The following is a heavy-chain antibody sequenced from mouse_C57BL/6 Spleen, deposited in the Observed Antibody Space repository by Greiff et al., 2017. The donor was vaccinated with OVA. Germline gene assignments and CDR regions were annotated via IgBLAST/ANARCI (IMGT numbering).Heavy chain of an antibody. CDR2: IDPSDSYT. CDR1: GYTFTSYW. J-gene: IGHJ2*01. V-gene: IGHV1-69*01. Sequence: VKLMESGAELVMPGASVKLSCKASGYTFTSYWMHWVKQRPGQGLEWIGEIDPSDSYTNYNQKFKGKSTLTVDKSSSTAYMQLSSLTSEDSAVYYCARGGTQAVDYWGQGTTLTVSS. CDR3: ARGGTQAVDY. D-gene: IGHD3-2*02.